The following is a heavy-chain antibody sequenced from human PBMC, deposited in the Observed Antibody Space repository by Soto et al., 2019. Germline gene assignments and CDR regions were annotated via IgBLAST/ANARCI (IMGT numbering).Heavy chain of an antibody. J-gene: IGHJ4*02. CDR3: ANDRRISMVRGYDFEY. CDR2: LSGSGGTT. Sequence: EVQLLASGGGLVHPGGSLRLSCAASGLTFTSYAMSWVRQAPGKGLEWVSGLSGSGGTTYYADSVKGRFTISRDNSKNTLYLQMDSLRAEDTAVYYCANDRRISMVRGYDFEYWGQGTLVTVSS. CDR1: GLTFTSYA. V-gene: IGHV3-23*01. D-gene: IGHD3-10*01.